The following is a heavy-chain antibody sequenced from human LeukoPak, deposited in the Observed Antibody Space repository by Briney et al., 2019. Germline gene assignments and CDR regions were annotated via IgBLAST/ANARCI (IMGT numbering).Heavy chain of an antibody. J-gene: IGHJ4*02. V-gene: IGHV3-48*01. CDR1: GFTFSSYS. CDR3: ARSGSYPRYYFDY. D-gene: IGHD1-26*01. CDR2: ISSSSTI. Sequence: PGGSLRLSCAASGFTFSSYSVNWVRQAPGKGLEWVSYISSSSTIYYADSVKGRFTISRDNAKNSLYLQMNSLRAEDTAVYYCARSGSYPRYYFDYWGQGTLVTVSS.